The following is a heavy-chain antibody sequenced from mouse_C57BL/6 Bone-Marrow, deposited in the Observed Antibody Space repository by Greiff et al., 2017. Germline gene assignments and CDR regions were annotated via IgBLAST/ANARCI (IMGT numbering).Heavy chain of an antibody. V-gene: IGHV14-4*01. CDR2: IDPENGDT. Sequence: VQLQQSGAELVRPGASVKLSCTASGFNIKDDYMHWVKQRPEQGLEWIGWIDPENGDTEYASKFQGKATITADTSSNTAYLQLSSLTSEDTAVYYCTTPGAHCDVWGTGTTVTVSS. CDR1: GFNIKDDY. J-gene: IGHJ1*03. D-gene: IGHD1-3*01. CDR3: TTPGAHCDV.